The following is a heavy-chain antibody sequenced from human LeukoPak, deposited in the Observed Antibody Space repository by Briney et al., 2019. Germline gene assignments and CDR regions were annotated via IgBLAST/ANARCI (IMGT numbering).Heavy chain of an antibody. CDR2: IYYSGST. V-gene: IGHV4-30-4*08. D-gene: IGHD6-19*01. CDR3: ARGNSGPIVFLFQH. J-gene: IGHJ1*01. CDR1: GGSISSGDYY. Sequence: SETLSLTCTVSGGSISSGDYYWSWIRQPPGKGLEWIGYIYYSGSTYYNPSLKSRVTISVDTSKNQFSLKLSSVTAADTAVYYCARGNSGPIVFLFQHWGQGTLITVSS.